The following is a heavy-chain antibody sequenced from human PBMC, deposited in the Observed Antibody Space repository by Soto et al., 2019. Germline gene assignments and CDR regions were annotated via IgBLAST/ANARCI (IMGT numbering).Heavy chain of an antibody. D-gene: IGHD3-10*01. CDR1: GFTVGNNY. Sequence: EVQLVESGGGLIQPGGSLKLSCAASGFTVGNNYMSWVRQAPGKGLEWVSLIYSTGTTKYADSVKGRFTASRDNAKNTLYLQMNSLRAEDTAVYYCAKDGRGSGSHYTSFGYWGQGTLVTVSS. V-gene: IGHV3-53*01. J-gene: IGHJ4*02. CDR2: IYSTGTT. CDR3: AKDGRGSGSHYTSFGY.